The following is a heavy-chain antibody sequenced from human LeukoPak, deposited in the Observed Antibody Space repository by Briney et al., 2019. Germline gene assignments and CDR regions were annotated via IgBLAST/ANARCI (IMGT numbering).Heavy chain of an antibody. Sequence: GASVKVSCKASGYTFTSYYMHWVRQDPGQGLEWMGWINPNSGGTNYAQKFQGRVTMTRDTSISTAYMELSRLRSDDTAVYYCARVSGKYQLPETHRDHYYYYYMDVWGKGTTVTVSS. CDR3: ARVSGKYQLPETHRDHYYYYYMDV. D-gene: IGHD2-2*01. J-gene: IGHJ6*03. CDR2: INPNSGGT. V-gene: IGHV1-2*02. CDR1: GYTFTSYY.